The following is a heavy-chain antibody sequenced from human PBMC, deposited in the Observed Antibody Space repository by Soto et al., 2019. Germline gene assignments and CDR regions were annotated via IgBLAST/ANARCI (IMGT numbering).Heavy chain of an antibody. CDR1: GFTFSSYG. V-gene: IGHV3-30*18. D-gene: IGHD5-12*01. Sequence: QVQLVESGGGVVQPGRSLRLSCAASGFTFSSYGMHWVRQAPGKGLEWVAVISYDGSNKYYADSVKGRFTISRDNSKNTLYLQMNSLRAEVTAVYYCEKDRATGVTLSAFDIWGQGTMVTVSS. CDR2: ISYDGSNK. J-gene: IGHJ3*02. CDR3: EKDRATGVTLSAFDI.